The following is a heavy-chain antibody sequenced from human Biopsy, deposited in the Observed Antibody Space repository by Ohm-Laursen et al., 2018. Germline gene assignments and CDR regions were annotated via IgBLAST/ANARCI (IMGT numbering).Heavy chain of an antibody. J-gene: IGHJ6*02. CDR1: GGSFTGHY. V-gene: IGHV4-4*09. D-gene: IGHD2-15*01. Sequence: SDTLSLTWTVSGGSFTGHYWSWIRQPPGKGLECIGNIHHSGSTNYNPSLKSRLTISVDTSKNQFSLKLSSVTAADTAVYYCARMDCSGGSCHYYSYGMDVWGQGTTVTVSS. CDR3: ARMDCSGGSCHYYSYGMDV. CDR2: IHHSGST.